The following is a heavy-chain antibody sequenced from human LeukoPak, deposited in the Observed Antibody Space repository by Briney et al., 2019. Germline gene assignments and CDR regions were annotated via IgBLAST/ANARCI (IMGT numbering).Heavy chain of an antibody. D-gene: IGHD3-22*01. CDR2: IIPIFGTA. CDR3: ARDREHYDSSALFGY. J-gene: IGHJ4*02. CDR1: GYTFTSYG. Sequence: AAVKDSRKDSGYTFTSYGITWLRPAPGQGLDWMGGIIPIFGTANYAQKFQGRVTITADESTSTAYMELSSLRSEDTAVYYCARDREHYDSSALFGYWGQGTLVTVSS. V-gene: IGHV1-69*13.